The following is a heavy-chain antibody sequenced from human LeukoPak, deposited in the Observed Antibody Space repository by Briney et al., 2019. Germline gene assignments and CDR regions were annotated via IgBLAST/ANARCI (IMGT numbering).Heavy chain of an antibody. CDR1: GFTFSSYW. V-gene: IGHV3-7*01. CDR3: ARGSSVDIVATEFDY. D-gene: IGHD5-12*01. J-gene: IGHJ4*02. Sequence: GGSLRLSCAASGFTFSSYWMSWVRQAPGKGMERVANIKQDGSEKYYVDSVKGRFTISRDNAKNSLYLQMNSLRAEDTAVYYCARGSSVDIVATEFDYWGQGNLVTVSS. CDR2: IKQDGSEK.